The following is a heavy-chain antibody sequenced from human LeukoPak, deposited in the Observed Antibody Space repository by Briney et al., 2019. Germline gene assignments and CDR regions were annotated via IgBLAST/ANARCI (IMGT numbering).Heavy chain of an antibody. D-gene: IGHD2-15*01. Sequence: PSETLSLTCTVSGYSISGGYYWGWIRQPPGKGLEWIGNIYPTGSTYYNPSLKSRVTISVDTSKNQFSLKVSSVSAADTAVYYCAVRRKNCSGGSCYSWFDPWGQGTLVTVSS. CDR1: GYSISGGYY. CDR3: AVRRKNCSGGSCYSWFDP. J-gene: IGHJ5*02. V-gene: IGHV4-38-2*02. CDR2: IYPTGST.